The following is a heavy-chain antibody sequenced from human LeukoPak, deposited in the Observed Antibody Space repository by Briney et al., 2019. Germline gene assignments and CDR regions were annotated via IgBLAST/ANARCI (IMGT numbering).Heavy chain of an antibody. J-gene: IGHJ3*02. CDR3: ARGRNVSPTVNTFPHDAFDI. Sequence: GGSLRLSCAASGFTVSSNYMSWVRQAPGKGLEWVSIIYSGGSTFYADSVKGRFTISRDNSKNTLYLQMNSLRAEDTAVYYCARGRNVSPTVNTFPHDAFDIWGQGTMVTVSS. CDR1: GFTVSSNY. CDR2: IYSGGST. V-gene: IGHV3-53*05. D-gene: IGHD4-17*01.